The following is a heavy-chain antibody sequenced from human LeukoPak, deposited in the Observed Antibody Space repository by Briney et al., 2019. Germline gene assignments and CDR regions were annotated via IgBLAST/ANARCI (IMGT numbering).Heavy chain of an antibody. V-gene: IGHV3-74*01. J-gene: IGHJ6*02. CDR3: VRLGYCSGGRCFGMDV. D-gene: IGHD2-15*01. Sequence: PGGSLRLSCAGSGFTFSSYWMHWVRQVPGKGLVWVSHINSDGSSTTYADSVKGRFTISRDNAKNTLYLQMNSLRAEDTAVYYCVRLGYCSGGRCFGMDVWGQGTTVTVSS. CDR2: INSDGSST. CDR1: GFTFSSYW.